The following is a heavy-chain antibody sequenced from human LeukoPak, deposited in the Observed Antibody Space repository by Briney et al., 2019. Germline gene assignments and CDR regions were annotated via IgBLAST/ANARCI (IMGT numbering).Heavy chain of an antibody. D-gene: IGHD3-9*01. J-gene: IGHJ4*02. CDR1: GFTFSSYA. V-gene: IGHV3-23*01. Sequence: PGASLRLSCAASGFTFSSYAMSWVRQAPGKGLEWVSAISGSGGGTYYADSVKGRFTISRDNSKNTLYLQMNSLRAEDTAVYYCAKDQQVLRYFDWSMGDYFDYWGQGTLVTVSS. CDR3: AKDQQVLRYFDWSMGDYFDY. CDR2: ISGSGGGT.